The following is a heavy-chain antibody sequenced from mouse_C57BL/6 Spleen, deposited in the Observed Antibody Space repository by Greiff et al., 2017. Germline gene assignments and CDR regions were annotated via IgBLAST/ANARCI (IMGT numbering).Heavy chain of an antibody. V-gene: IGHV1-55*01. CDR2: IYPGSGST. J-gene: IGHJ4*01. Sequence: QVQLQQPGAELVKPGASVKMSCKASGYTFTSYWITWVKQRPGQGLEWIGDIYPGSGSTNYNEKFKSKATLTVDTSSSTAYMQLSSLTSEDSAVYYCAREDYYGSSIYYAMDYWGQGTSVTVSS. D-gene: IGHD1-1*01. CDR3: AREDYYGSSIYYAMDY. CDR1: GYTFTSYW.